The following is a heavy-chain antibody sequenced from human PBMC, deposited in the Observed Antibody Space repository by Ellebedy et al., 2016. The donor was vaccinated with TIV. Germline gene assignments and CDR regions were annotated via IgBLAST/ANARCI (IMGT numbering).Heavy chain of an antibody. D-gene: IGHD3-22*01. V-gene: IGHV3-23*01. CDR2: VGGAGNRA. CDR1: EVTVMNYA. J-gene: IGHJ4*02. CDR3: VKGGYREIHYHSTAYDR. Sequence: PAGSLRLSCTTSEVTVMNYAMSWVRQAPGKGLEWVSNVGGAGNRAYYADSVKGRFTISRDIPKHTLYLQMDSLSAEDAAVYYCVKGGYREIHYHSTAYDRWGQGTLVTVSS.